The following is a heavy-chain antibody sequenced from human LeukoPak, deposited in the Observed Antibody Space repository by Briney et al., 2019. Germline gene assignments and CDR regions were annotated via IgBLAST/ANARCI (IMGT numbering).Heavy chain of an antibody. V-gene: IGHV4-39*07. CDR1: GGSISSSSYY. CDR3: ARVLTAMVRSQHLDY. D-gene: IGHD5-18*01. J-gene: IGHJ4*02. CDR2: IYYSGST. Sequence: PSETLSLTCTVSGGSISSSSYYWGWIRQPPGKGLEWIGSIYYSGSTYYNPSLKSRVTISVDTSKNRFSLKLSSVTAADTAVYYCARVLTAMVRSQHLDYWGQGTLVTVSS.